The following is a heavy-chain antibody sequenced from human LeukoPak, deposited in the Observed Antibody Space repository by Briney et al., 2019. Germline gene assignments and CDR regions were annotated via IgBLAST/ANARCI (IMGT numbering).Heavy chain of an antibody. V-gene: IGHV1-8*01. CDR1: GYSFTTYD. CDR2: MNPNSGNT. D-gene: IGHD3-3*01. Sequence: AASVKVSCKASGYSFTTYDVNWVRQATGQGLEWMGWMNPNSGNTGYAQKFQGRVTMTRNTSIGTAYMDLSSLRSEDTAVYYCARGQGDFWSGFSDFGLDVWGQGTTVTVSS. CDR3: ARGQGDFWSGFSDFGLDV. J-gene: IGHJ6*02.